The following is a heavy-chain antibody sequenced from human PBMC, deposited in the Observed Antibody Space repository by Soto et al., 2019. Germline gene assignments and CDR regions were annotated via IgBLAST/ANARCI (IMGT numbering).Heavy chain of an antibody. CDR3: ARETADYDSSGLDY. Sequence: QVQLVESGGGLVKPGGSLRLSCAASGFSFSDHYMSWVRQAPGKGLEWISHISSSAETIYYADSVRGRFTVSRDNAKNSLYLHLTSLRAEDPAVYYCARETADYDSSGLDYWGQGTLVTVSS. V-gene: IGHV3-11*01. CDR2: ISSSAETI. CDR1: GFSFSDHY. D-gene: IGHD3-22*01. J-gene: IGHJ4*02.